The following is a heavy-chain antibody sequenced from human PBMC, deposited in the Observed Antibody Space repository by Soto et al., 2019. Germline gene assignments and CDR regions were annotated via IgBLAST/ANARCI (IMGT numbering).Heavy chain of an antibody. CDR2: IIPIFGTA. V-gene: IGHV1-69*12. D-gene: IGHD3-10*01. CDR3: ARSALSRGRPLTWNYYYYGMDV. J-gene: IGHJ6*02. Sequence: QVQLVQSGAEVKKPGSSVKVSCKASGGTFSSYAISWVRQAPGQGLEWMGGIIPIFGTANYAQKFQGRVTITADESPRTAYLELSSLRSEAPAVDYCARSALSRGRPLTWNYYYYGMDVWGQGTTVTVSS. CDR1: GGTFSSYA.